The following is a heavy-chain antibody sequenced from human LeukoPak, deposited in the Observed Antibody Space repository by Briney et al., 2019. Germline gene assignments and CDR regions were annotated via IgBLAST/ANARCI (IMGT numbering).Heavy chain of an antibody. CDR1: GGSISTYY. J-gene: IGHJ4*02. CDR2: IYYSGST. CDR3: ARSGTKTNGFDY. Sequence: SETLSLTCTVCGGSISTYYWSWTRQPPGKGLEWIGYIYYSGSTNYSPSLQSRVTISVDTSRNQFSLRLISVTAADTAMYYCARSGTKTNGFDYWGQGTLVTVSS. D-gene: IGHD2-8*01. V-gene: IGHV4-59*01.